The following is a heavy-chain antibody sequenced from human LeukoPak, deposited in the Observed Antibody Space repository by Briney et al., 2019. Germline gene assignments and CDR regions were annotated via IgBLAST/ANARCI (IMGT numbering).Heavy chain of an antibody. CDR1: GGSISSYY. CDR2: IYYSGST. Sequence: SETLSLTCTVSGGSISSYYWSWIRQPPGKRLEWIGHIYYSGSTNYNPSLKSRVTISVDTSKNQFSLKLGSVTAADTAVYYCASRSSIWSGYQDTLYYFDSWGQGTLVTVSS. V-gene: IGHV4-59*01. CDR3: ASRSSIWSGYQDTLYYFDS. D-gene: IGHD3-3*01. J-gene: IGHJ4*02.